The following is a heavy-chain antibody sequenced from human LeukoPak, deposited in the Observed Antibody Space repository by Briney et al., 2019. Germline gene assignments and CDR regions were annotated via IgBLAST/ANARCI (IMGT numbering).Heavy chain of an antibody. Sequence: ESLKISCKGSGYSFTTYWIAWVRQMPGRGLEWMGIIQPGDSDTGYSPSFQGQVTISADKSISTAYLQWSSLKASDTAIYYCARLVAQSWNYFDYWGQGTLVTVSS. CDR3: ARLVAQSWNYFDY. V-gene: IGHV5-51*01. CDR2: IQPGDSDT. D-gene: IGHD2-15*01. J-gene: IGHJ4*02. CDR1: GYSFTTYW.